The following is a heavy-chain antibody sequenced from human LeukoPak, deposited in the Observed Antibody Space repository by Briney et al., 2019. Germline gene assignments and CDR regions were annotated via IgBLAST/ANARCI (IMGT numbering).Heavy chain of an antibody. CDR1: GYTFTGYY. D-gene: IGHD3-10*01. Sequence: GASVKVSCKASGYTFTGYYMHWVRQAPGQGLEWMGWVDPDSGGGTNYAQKFQGRVTMTRDTSINTVYMELSRLRSDDTAVYYCARESSESGSYYYWGQGTLVTASS. CDR2: VDPDSGGGT. CDR3: ARESSESGSYYY. V-gene: IGHV1-2*02. J-gene: IGHJ4*02.